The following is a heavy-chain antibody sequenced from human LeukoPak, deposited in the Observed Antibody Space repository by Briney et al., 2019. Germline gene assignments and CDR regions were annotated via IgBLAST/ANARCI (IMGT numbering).Heavy chain of an antibody. Sequence: GGSLRLSCAASGFTVSSNYMGWVRQAPGKGLEWVSIIYSGGSTYYADSVKGRFTISRDNSKNTVYLQVNSLRAEDTAVYYCARTASCGGSRYPNWFDLWGQGTLVTVSS. J-gene: IGHJ5*02. V-gene: IGHV3-66*01. CDR1: GFTVSSNY. CDR2: IYSGGST. D-gene: IGHD2-15*01. CDR3: ARTASCGGSRYPNWFDL.